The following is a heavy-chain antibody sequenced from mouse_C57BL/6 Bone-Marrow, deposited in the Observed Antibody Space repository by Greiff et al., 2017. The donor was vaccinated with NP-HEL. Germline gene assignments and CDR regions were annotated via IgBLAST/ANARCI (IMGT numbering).Heavy chain of an antibody. CDR1: GYTFTDYE. J-gene: IGHJ1*03. V-gene: IGHV1-15*01. Sequence: VQLQESGAELVRLGASVTLSCKASGYTFTDYEMHWVKQTPVHGLEWIGAIDPETGGTAYNQKFKGKAILTADKSSSTAYMELRSLTSEDSAVYYCTRALFTTVVAKWYFDVWGTGTTVTVSS. CDR2: IDPETGGT. D-gene: IGHD1-1*01. CDR3: TRALFTTVVAKWYFDV.